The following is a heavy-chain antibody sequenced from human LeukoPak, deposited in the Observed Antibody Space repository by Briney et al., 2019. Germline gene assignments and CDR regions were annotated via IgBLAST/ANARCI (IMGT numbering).Heavy chain of an antibody. CDR2: MCHGGST. D-gene: IGHD2-15*01. CDR3: ARGGGSYYHDY. CDR1: GYSISSGYY. Sequence: SGTLTLTCTVSGYSISSGYYWGWIRQPPGKGLEWIGSMCHGGSTYYTPSLKSRVTMSLDTSKNQFSLKLGSVTAADTAVYYCARGGGSYYHDYWGQGTLVTVSS. V-gene: IGHV4-38-2*02. J-gene: IGHJ4*02.